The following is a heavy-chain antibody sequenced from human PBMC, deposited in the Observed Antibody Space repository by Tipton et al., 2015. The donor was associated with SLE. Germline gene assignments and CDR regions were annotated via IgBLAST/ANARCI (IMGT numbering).Heavy chain of an antibody. CDR3: ARAAGSSGYHGAFDI. CDR2: ISAYNGNT. D-gene: IGHD3-22*01. J-gene: IGHJ3*02. CDR1: GYIFTSYG. V-gene: IGHV1-18*01. Sequence: SGAEVKVSCKASGYIFTSYGISWVRQAPGQGLEWMGWISAYNGNTNYAQKLQGRVTMTTDTSTSTAYMELRSLRSDDTAVYYCARAAGSSGYHGAFDIWGQGTMVTVSS.